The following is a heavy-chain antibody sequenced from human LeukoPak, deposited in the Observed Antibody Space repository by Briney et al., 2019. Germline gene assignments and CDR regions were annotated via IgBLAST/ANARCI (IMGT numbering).Heavy chain of an antibody. CDR3: ARLNIAAAGYYFDY. CDR2: IYTSGST. J-gene: IGHJ4*02. CDR1: GGSISSYY. V-gene: IGHV4-4*07. Sequence: SETLSLTCTVSGGSISSYYWRWIRQPAGKGLEWIGRIYTSGSTNYNPSLKSRVTMSVDTSKNQFSLKLSSVTAADTAVYYCARLNIAAAGYYFDYWGQGTLVTVSS. D-gene: IGHD6-13*01.